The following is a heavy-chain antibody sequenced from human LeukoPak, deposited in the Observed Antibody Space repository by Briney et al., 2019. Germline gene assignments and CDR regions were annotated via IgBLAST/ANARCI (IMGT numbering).Heavy chain of an antibody. CDR1: GGSFSGYY. V-gene: IGHV4-34*01. J-gene: IGHJ4*02. D-gene: IGHD6-6*01. CDR2: INHSGST. Sequence: SETLSLTCAVYGGSFSGYYWSWIRQPPGKGLEWIGEINHSGSTNYNPSLKSRVTISVDTSKNQFSLKLSSVTAADTAVYYCARVGRSIAARPVRYFDYWGQGTLVTVSS. CDR3: ARVGRSIAARPVRYFDY.